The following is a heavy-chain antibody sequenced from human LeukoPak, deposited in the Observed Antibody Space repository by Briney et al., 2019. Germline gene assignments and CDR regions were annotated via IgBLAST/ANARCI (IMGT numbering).Heavy chain of an antibody. J-gene: IGHJ5*02. D-gene: IGHD3-3*01. CDR1: SDSISSYY. V-gene: IGHV4-59*01. CDR3: ARVLLSNYDFWSGYSNWFDP. Sequence: SETLSLTCTVSSDSISSYYWSWIRQPPGKGLEWIGYIYYSGSTNYNPSLKSRVTISVDTSKNQFSLKLSSVTAADTAVYYCARVLLSNYDFWSGYSNWFDPWGQGTLVTVSS. CDR2: IYYSGST.